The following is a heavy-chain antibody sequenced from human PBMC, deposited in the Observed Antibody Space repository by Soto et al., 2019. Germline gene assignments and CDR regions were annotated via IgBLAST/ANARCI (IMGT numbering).Heavy chain of an antibody. Sequence: SGGSLRLSCAASGFTFSDYYMSWIRQAPGKGLEWVSYISSSGSTIYYADSVKGRFTISRDNAKNSLYLQMNSLRAEDTAVYYCARDGGYCSSTSCYVDDYWGQGTLVTVSS. D-gene: IGHD2-2*01. CDR3: ARDGGYCSSTSCYVDDY. CDR2: ISSSGSTI. CDR1: GFTFSDYY. J-gene: IGHJ4*02. V-gene: IGHV3-11*01.